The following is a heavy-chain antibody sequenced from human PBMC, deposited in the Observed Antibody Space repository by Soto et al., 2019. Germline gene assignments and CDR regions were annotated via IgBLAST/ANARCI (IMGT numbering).Heavy chain of an antibody. CDR2: IYYSGST. J-gene: IGHJ4*02. Sequence: LTSTVADGNVRNRSFYWSLIRQPPGKGLEWIGYIYYSGSTNYNPSLKSRVTISVDTSKNQFSLKLSSVTAADTAVYYCARDRGAATDYWGQGTLVTVSS. CDR3: ARDRGAATDY. CDR1: DGNVRNRSFY. D-gene: IGHD3-10*01. V-gene: IGHV4-61*01.